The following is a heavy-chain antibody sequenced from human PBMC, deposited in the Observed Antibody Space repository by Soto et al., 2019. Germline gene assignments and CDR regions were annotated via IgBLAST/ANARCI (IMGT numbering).Heavy chain of an antibody. J-gene: IGHJ4*02. CDR1: GVSFSSYW. Sequence: GGSLRLSCAASGVSFSSYWMSWVRQAPGKGLVWVANIKPDGSEKYYVDSVKGRFTISRDNAKNSLYLQMNSLRAEDTAVYYCARSYDFWSGTNFDYWGQGTLVTVSS. V-gene: IGHV3-7*03. CDR2: IKPDGSEK. D-gene: IGHD3-3*01. CDR3: ARSYDFWSGTNFDY.